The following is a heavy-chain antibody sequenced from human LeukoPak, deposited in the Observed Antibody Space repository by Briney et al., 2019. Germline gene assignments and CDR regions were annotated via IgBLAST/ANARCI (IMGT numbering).Heavy chain of an antibody. Sequence: SETLSLTCTVSGGSISSDDYYWSWIRQHPGKGLEWIGYIYYSGCTYYNPSLKNRATISVDTSKNQFSLKLSSVTAADTAVYYCARRRRDYVNDYWGQGTLVTVSS. CDR2: IYYSGCT. CDR1: GGSISSDDYY. V-gene: IGHV4-31*03. CDR3: ARRRRDYVNDY. D-gene: IGHD4-17*01. J-gene: IGHJ4*02.